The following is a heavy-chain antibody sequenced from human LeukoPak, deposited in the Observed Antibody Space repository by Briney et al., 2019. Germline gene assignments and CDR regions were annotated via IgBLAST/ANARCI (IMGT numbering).Heavy chain of an antibody. CDR3: ARGAPRTSNFDY. V-gene: IGHV4-59*11. Sequence: PSETLSLTCTVSGGSISSHYWSWIRQPPGKGLEWSGYIYYSGSTNYNPSLKSRVTISVDTSKNQFSLKLSSVTAADTAVYYCARGAPRTSNFDYWGQGTLVTVSS. CDR2: IYYSGST. D-gene: IGHD3-3*02. CDR1: GGSISSHY. J-gene: IGHJ4*02.